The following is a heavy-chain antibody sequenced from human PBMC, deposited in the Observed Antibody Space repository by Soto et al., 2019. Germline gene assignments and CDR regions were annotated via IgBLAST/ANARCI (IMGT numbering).Heavy chain of an antibody. CDR2: INHSGTI. D-gene: IGHD2-21*02. Sequence: SETLSLTCAVYGGAFSGYYWTWIRQPPGKGLEWIGEINHSGTINFNPSLKSRLTISLDTSKKHFSLKLSSVTDADTAAYYCARADRTLVTSYSLDVWGQGTTVTVSS. V-gene: IGHV4-34*01. CDR1: GGAFSGYY. CDR3: ARADRTLVTSYSLDV. J-gene: IGHJ6*02.